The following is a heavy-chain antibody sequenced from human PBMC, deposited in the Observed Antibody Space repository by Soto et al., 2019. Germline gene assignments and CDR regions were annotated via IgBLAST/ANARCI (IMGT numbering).Heavy chain of an antibody. CDR2: IGNSNNPT. V-gene: IGHV3-21*02. CDR3: AREEGYCNGGPCYRGAFDF. Sequence: EVQLVESGGGLVKPGGSPRLSCAASGFTFSDYSMLWVRQAPGKGLEWLAFIGNSNNPTFYADSVRGRFTVSRDNPKNSVYLQMNSLREKDTAVYFCAREEGYCNGGPCYRGAFDFWGQGTIVTVSS. J-gene: IGHJ3*01. D-gene: IGHD2-15*01. CDR1: GFTFSDYS.